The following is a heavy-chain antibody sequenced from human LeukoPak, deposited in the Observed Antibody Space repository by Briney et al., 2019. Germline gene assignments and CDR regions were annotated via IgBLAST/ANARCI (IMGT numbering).Heavy chain of an antibody. CDR1: GFTFSSYW. CDR3: ARRVLYYDSSGYGTYYYHMDV. J-gene: IGHJ6*03. Sequence: GGSLRLSCAASGFTFSSYWMSWVRQAPGKGLEWVANIKQDGSEKYYVDSVKGRFTISRDNAKNSLYLQMNSLRAEDTAVYYCARRVLYYDSSGYGTYYYHMDVWGKGTTVTVSS. CDR2: IKQDGSEK. D-gene: IGHD3-22*01. V-gene: IGHV3-7*01.